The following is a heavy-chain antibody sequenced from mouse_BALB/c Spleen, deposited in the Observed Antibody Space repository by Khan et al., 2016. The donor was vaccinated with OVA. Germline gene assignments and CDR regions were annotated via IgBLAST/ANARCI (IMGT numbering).Heavy chain of an antibody. CDR1: GYIFTDYA. J-gene: IGHJ2*01. CDR2: ISTYSGNT. Sequence: QVQLQQPGPELVRPGVSVKIFCKGCGYIFTDYAMHWVKQSHAKSLEWIGLISTYSGNTNYNQKFKGKATMTVDKSSSTAYMELARLTSEDSAIXYCARPTYDGYYDYWGQGTTLTVSS. CDR3: ARPTYDGYYDY. V-gene: IGHV1S137*01. D-gene: IGHD2-3*01.